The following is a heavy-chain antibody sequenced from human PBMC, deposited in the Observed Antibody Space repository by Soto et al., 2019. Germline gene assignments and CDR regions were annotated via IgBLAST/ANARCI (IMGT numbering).Heavy chain of an antibody. V-gene: IGHV4-59*01. CDR2: IYYSGST. D-gene: IGHD1-1*01. Sequence: SETLSLTCTVSGGSISSYYWSWIRQPPGKGLEWIGYIYYSGSTNYNPSLKSRVTISVDTSKNQFSLKLSSVTAADTAVYYCARESNGPRFYDYWGQGTLVTVSS. CDR1: GGSISSYY. CDR3: ARESNGPRFYDY. J-gene: IGHJ4*02.